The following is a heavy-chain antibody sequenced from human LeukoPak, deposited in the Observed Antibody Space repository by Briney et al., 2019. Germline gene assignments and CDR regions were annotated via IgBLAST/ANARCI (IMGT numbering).Heavy chain of an antibody. Sequence: GGSLRLSCAASGFTFSSYAMHWVRQAPGKGLEWVSAVTGSGTNTFYADSVKGRFTISRDNSKNMLYLEMNSLRVEDTAIYYCAKDRSSSTSCSNYWGRGTLVTVSS. CDR3: AKDRSSSTSCSNY. CDR2: VTGSGTNT. J-gene: IGHJ4*02. D-gene: IGHD2-2*01. V-gene: IGHV3-23*01. CDR1: GFTFSSYA.